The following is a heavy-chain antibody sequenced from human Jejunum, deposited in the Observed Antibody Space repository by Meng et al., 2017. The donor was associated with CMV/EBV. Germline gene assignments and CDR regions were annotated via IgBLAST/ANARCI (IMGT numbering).Heavy chain of an antibody. CDR3: ARDRGQGGFFDY. J-gene: IGHJ4*02. CDR1: GFSFSSYA. CDR2: ICGSSGCT. Sequence: EVRLLDAGGGLVRLWWSLSLSFAASGFSFSSYAMTWVRQAPGKGLEWVSTICGSSGCTFYADSVKGRFTISRDSSRNTVSLQMNNLRVDDTAVYYCARDRGQGGFFDYWGQGALVTVSS. V-gene: IGHV3-23*01. D-gene: IGHD3-16*01.